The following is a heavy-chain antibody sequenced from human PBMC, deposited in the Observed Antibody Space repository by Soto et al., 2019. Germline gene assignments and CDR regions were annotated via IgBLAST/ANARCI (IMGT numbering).Heavy chain of an antibody. J-gene: IGHJ3*02. Sequence: SETLSLTCNVSGASISSHYWSWLRQPPGKGLEWIGYIYYSGSTNYNPSLKSRVTISVDTSKNQFSLKLSSVTAADTAVYYCARQRTPYGSGSYDAFDIWGQGTMVTVSS. D-gene: IGHD3-10*01. V-gene: IGHV4-59*08. CDR1: GASISSHY. CDR2: IYYSGST. CDR3: ARQRTPYGSGSYDAFDI.